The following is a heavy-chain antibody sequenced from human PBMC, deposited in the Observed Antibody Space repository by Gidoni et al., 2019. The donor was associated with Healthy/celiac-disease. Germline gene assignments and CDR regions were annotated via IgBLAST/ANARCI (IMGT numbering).Heavy chain of an antibody. Sequence: EVQLVESGGCVVRPGGSLRLSCAASGFTFDDYGMSWVRQAPGKGMEWVSGINWNGGSTGYADSGKGRFTIYRDNAKNSMYLQMNSLRAEDTALYYCARGKSGTTFDCDYWGQGTLVTVSS. CDR3: ARGKSGTTFDCDY. CDR1: GFTFDDYG. J-gene: IGHJ4*02. CDR2: INWNGGST. V-gene: IGHV3-20*04. D-gene: IGHD1-1*01.